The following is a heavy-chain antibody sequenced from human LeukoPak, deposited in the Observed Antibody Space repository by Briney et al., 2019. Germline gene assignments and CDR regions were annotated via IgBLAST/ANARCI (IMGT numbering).Heavy chain of an antibody. CDR1: GGSILSTNW. Sequence: SGILSLTCAVSGGSILSTNWWSWVRQPPGEGLEWIGEVHLNGATNYNPSVEGRVTMSIDKSKNHLSLEVISVTAADTAMYYCTRESGAFSPFGFWGQGTLVTVSS. D-gene: IGHD1-26*01. V-gene: IGHV4-4*02. CDR3: TRESGAFSPFGF. CDR2: VHLNGAT. J-gene: IGHJ4*02.